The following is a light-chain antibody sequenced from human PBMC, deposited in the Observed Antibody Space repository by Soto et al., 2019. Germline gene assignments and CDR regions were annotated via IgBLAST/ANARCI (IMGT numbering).Light chain of an antibody. Sequence: DVVMTQSPLSLPVTLGQSASISCSSRQSLVFSDGDTYLSWFQQRPVQSPRRRIYKVSNRDSGVRDRFSGSGSGTDFILKISRVEAEDVGVSSCMQGTHWPPTFGQGTQLEI. CDR1: QSLVFSDGDTY. V-gene: IGKV2-30*01. J-gene: IGKJ2*01. CDR3: MQGTHWPPT. CDR2: KVS.